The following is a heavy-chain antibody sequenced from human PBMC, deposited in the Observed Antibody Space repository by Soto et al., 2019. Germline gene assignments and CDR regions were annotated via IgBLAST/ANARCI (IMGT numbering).Heavy chain of an antibody. V-gene: IGHV1-8*01. CDR3: ARSSTTWLNPKKFXP. CDR1: GNTFTSYD. J-gene: IGHJ5*02. D-gene: IGHD3-9*01. CDR2: IKTDSGDT. Sequence: GSVKVSCKASGNTFTSYDITWVRQATGHGLEWMVWIKTDSGDTKYARNFQGRVTMTRDTSISTAYMELKNLKSDDTAVYFCARSSTTWLNPKKFXPLAQVTPVTVSS.